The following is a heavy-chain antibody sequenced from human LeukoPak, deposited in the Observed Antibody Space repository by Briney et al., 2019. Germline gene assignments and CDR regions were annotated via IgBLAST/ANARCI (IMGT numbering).Heavy chain of an antibody. J-gene: IGHJ3*02. V-gene: IGHV1-46*01. CDR1: GYTFTGYY. Sequence: ASVKVSCKASGYTFTGYYMHWVRQAPGQGLEWMEIINPSGGSTSYAQKFQGRVTMTRDTSTSTVYMELSSLRSEDTAVYYCARVEMATIRAFDIWGQGTMVTVSS. CDR3: ARVEMATIRAFDI. CDR2: INPSGGST. D-gene: IGHD5-24*01.